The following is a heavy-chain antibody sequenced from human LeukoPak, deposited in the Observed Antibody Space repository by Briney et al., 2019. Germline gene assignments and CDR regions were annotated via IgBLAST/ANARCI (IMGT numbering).Heavy chain of an antibody. Sequence: GESLKISCKGSGYSFTSYWIGWVRQMPGKGLEWMGIIYPGDSDTRYSPSFQGQVTISADKSISTAYLQWSSLKASDTAMYYCARHAYDFWSGHPYYYYYMDVWGKGTTVTVSS. CDR3: ARHAYDFWSGHPYYYYYMDV. CDR2: IYPGDSDT. CDR1: GYSFTSYW. J-gene: IGHJ6*03. D-gene: IGHD3-3*01. V-gene: IGHV5-51*01.